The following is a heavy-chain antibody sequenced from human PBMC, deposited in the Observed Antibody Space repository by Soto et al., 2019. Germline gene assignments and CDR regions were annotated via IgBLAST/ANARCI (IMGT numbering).Heavy chain of an antibody. Sequence: EVQLLESGGGLVQPGGSLRLSWAASGFTFSSYAMSWVRQAPGKGLEWVSAISGSGGSTYYADSVKGRFTISRDNSKNTLYLQMNSLRAEDTAVYYCAKAGDSGSYLDYWGQGTVVTVSS. CDR1: GFTFSSYA. CDR2: ISGSGGST. J-gene: IGHJ4*02. CDR3: AKAGDSGSYLDY. V-gene: IGHV3-23*01. D-gene: IGHD1-26*01.